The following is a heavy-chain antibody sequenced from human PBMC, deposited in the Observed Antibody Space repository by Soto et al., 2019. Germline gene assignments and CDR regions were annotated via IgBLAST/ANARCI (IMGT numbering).Heavy chain of an antibody. CDR2: MFYSGLT. V-gene: IGHV4-39*01. D-gene: IGHD2-15*01. CDR3: APLTVSLSGPYGIHV. Sequence: PSETLSLTCSVSGYSVSRSDYYWAWIRQPPGKGLEWIGCMFYSGLTYYNPSLKSRVTLSVDTSKNHFPVRLNSVTAADTAVYYCAPLTVSLSGPYGIHVWGQGTTVTVSS. J-gene: IGHJ6*02. CDR1: GYSVSRSDYY.